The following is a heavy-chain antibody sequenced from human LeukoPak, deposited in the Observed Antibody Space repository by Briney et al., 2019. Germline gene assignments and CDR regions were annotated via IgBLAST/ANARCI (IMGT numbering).Heavy chain of an antibody. Sequence: PSETLSLTCTVSGGSISSYYWSWIRQPPGKRLEWIGYIYYSGSTNYNPSLKSRVTISVDTSKNQFSLKLSSVTAADTAVYYCARAPPTTAIDYWGQGTLVTVSS. CDR3: ARAPPTTAIDY. V-gene: IGHV4-59*12. J-gene: IGHJ4*02. CDR2: IYYSGST. CDR1: GGSISSYY. D-gene: IGHD4-17*01.